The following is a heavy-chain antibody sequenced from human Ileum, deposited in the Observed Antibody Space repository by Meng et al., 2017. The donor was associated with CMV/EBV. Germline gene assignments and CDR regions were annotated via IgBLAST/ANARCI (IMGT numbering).Heavy chain of an antibody. Sequence: GESLKISCAASGFTFSSYAMHWVRQAPGKGLEWVAVISYDGSNKYYADSVKGRFTISRDNSKNTLYLQMNSLKTEDTAVYYCTTERYCSSTSCYIGAQFDYWGQGTLVTVSS. CDR3: TTERYCSSTSCYIGAQFDY. J-gene: IGHJ4*02. CDR2: ISYDGSNK. V-gene: IGHV3-30*04. D-gene: IGHD2-2*02. CDR1: GFTFSSYA.